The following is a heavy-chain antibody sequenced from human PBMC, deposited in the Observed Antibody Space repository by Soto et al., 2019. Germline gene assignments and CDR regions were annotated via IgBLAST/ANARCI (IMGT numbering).Heavy chain of an antibody. D-gene: IGHD5-12*01. CDR2: IVVGSGNT. CDR1: GFTFTSSA. V-gene: IGHV1-58*01. J-gene: IGHJ3*02. Sequence: SVKVSCKASGFTFTSSAVQWVRQARGQRLEWIGRIVVGSGNTNYAQKFQERVTITRDMSTSTAYVELSSLRSEDTAVYYCAATSSRDGYNLADAFDIWGQGTMVTVSS. CDR3: AATSSRDGYNLADAFDI.